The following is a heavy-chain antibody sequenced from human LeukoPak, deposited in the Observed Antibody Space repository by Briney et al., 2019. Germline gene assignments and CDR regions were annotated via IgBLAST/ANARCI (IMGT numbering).Heavy chain of an antibody. D-gene: IGHD5-18*01. CDR2: IYYSGST. J-gene: IGHJ4*02. Sequence: SQTLSLTCTVSGGSISSGGYYWCWIRQHPGKGLEWIGYIYYSGSTYYNPSLKSRVTISVDTSKNQFSLKLSSVTAADTAVYYCARDAGYSYGYSYFDYWGQGTLVTVSS. CDR3: ARDAGYSYGYSYFDY. CDR1: GGSISSGGYY. V-gene: IGHV4-31*03.